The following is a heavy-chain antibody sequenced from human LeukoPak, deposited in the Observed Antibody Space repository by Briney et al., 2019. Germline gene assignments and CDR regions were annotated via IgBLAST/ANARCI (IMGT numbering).Heavy chain of an antibody. J-gene: IGHJ6*02. CDR1: GFTFSTFW. CDR3: ARGGFKYNYYDALDV. Sequence: GGSLRLSCAASGFTFSTFWMSWVRQAPGKGLEWVANIKQDGKENFYVDSVKGRFTISRDNAKNSLYLQMNSQRPEDTAVYFCARGGFKYNYYDALDVWGPGTTVTVSS. V-gene: IGHV3-7*01. D-gene: IGHD2-15*01. CDR2: IKQDGKEN.